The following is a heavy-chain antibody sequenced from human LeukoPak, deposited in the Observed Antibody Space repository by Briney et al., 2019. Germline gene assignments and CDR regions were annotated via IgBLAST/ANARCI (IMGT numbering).Heavy chain of an antibody. J-gene: IGHJ4*02. D-gene: IGHD1-26*01. Sequence: PGGSLRLSCVASGFTFSSYAMSWVRQAPGKGLEWVSTISGSGGSTYYADSVKGRFTISRDNSKNTLYLQMNSLRAEDTAVYYCAKDGSGSYSSFDYWGQGTLVTVSS. CDR1: GFTFSSYA. V-gene: IGHV3-23*01. CDR3: AKDGSGSYSSFDY. CDR2: ISGSGGST.